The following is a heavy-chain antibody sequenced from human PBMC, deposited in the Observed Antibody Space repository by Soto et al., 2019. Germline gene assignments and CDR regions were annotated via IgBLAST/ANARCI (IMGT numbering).Heavy chain of an antibody. V-gene: IGHV4-34*01. J-gene: IGHJ4*02. Sequence: QVQLQQWGAGLLKPSETLSLTCAVYGGSFSGYYWSWIRQPPGKGLEWIGEINHSGSTNYNPSLKSRVTISVDTSKSQFSLKLSSVTAADTAVYYCARGREGSFDYWGQGTLVTVSS. CDR3: ARGREGSFDY. CDR2: INHSGST. CDR1: GGSFSGYY.